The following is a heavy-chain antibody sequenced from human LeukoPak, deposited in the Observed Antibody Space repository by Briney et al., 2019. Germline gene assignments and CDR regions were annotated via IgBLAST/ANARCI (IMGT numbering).Heavy chain of an antibody. J-gene: IGHJ5*02. Sequence: RSSETLSLTCTVSGGPFDSHYWTWIRQPPGKGLEWIAFIYHSGSAVYSPSLRSRVTMSVDRSKRQFPLNLSSVTAADTAVYYCARGAAVGGTTHFDPWGQGTLVTVSS. CDR1: GGPFDSHY. D-gene: IGHD6-13*01. V-gene: IGHV4-59*08. CDR3: ARGAAVGGTTHFDP. CDR2: IYHSGSA.